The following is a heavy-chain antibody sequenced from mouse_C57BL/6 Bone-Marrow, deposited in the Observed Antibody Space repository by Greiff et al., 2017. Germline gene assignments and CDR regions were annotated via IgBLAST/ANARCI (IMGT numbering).Heavy chain of an antibody. V-gene: IGHV2-9-1*01. CDR2: IWTGGGT. D-gene: IGHD1-1*01. J-gene: IGHJ3*01. CDR1: GFSLTSYA. CDR3: ARNLPYYYGSSYWFAY. Sequence: VKVEESGPGLVAPSQSLSITCTVSGFSLTSYAISWVRQPPGKGLEWLGVIWTGGGTNYNSALKSRLSISKDNSKSQVFLKMNSLQTDDTARYYCARNLPYYYGSSYWFAYWGQGTLVTVSA.